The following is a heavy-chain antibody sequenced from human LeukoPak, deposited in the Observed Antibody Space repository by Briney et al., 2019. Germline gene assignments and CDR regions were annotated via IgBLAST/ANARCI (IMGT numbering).Heavy chain of an antibody. Sequence: SETLSLTCTVSGGSISSYYWSWIRQPPGKGLEWIGYIYYSGSPNYNPSLKSRVTISVDTSKNQFSLKLSSVTAADTAVYYCARVVVTASHDAFDIWGQGTMVTVSS. CDR3: ARVVVTASHDAFDI. CDR1: GGSISSYY. V-gene: IGHV4-59*01. CDR2: IYYSGSP. D-gene: IGHD2-21*02. J-gene: IGHJ3*02.